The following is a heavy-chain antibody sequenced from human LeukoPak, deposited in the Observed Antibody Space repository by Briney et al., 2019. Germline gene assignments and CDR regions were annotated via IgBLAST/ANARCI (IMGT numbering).Heavy chain of an antibody. CDR1: GFTFSSFW. V-gene: IGHV3-7*03. CDR3: ARDRRLIAARPGYYGMDV. Sequence: GGSLRPTCGVSGFTFSSFWMSWVRQPPGKGLEWVAKINQAGSEKCHMDSVKGRFTISRDNAKNSLYLQMNSLRAEDTAVYYCARDRRLIAARPGYYGMDVWGQGTTVTVSS. J-gene: IGHJ6*02. D-gene: IGHD6-6*01. CDR2: INQAGSEK.